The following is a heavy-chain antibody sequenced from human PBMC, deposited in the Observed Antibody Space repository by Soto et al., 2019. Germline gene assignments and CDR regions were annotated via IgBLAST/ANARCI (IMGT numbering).Heavy chain of an antibody. Sequence: ASETLSLTCTVSGGSISSYYWSWIRQPPGKGLEWIGYIYYSGSTNYNPSLKSRVTISVDTSKNQFSLKLGSVTAADTAVYYCARGNFWSGYSAQWGYYYYYMDVWGKGTTVTVSS. J-gene: IGHJ6*03. D-gene: IGHD3-3*01. V-gene: IGHV4-59*01. CDR3: ARGNFWSGYSAQWGYYYYYMDV. CDR2: IYYSGST. CDR1: GGSISSYY.